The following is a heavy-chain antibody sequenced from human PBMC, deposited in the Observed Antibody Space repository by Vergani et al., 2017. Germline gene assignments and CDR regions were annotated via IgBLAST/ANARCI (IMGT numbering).Heavy chain of an antibody. Sequence: EVQLVESGGGLVQPCRSLRLSCAASGFTFDDYAMHWVRQAPGKGLEWVSGINWNSDSLSYADSVKGRFTISRDNAKHSLYLQMNSLRAEDTALYYCVKDIAASGNYWYFDLLGRGTLVTVSS. D-gene: IGHD6-13*01. CDR1: GFTFDDYA. CDR2: INWNSDSL. V-gene: IGHV3-9*01. CDR3: VKDIAASGNYWYFDL. J-gene: IGHJ2*01.